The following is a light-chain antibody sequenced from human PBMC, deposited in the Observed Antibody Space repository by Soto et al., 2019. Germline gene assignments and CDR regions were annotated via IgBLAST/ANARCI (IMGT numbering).Light chain of an antibody. CDR2: DVS. J-gene: IGLJ1*01. V-gene: IGLV2-11*01. CDR3: CSYAGNYYV. CDR1: SSDVGGYNY. Sequence: QSALTQPRSVSGSPGQSVTISCTGTSSDVGGYNYVSWYQQHTGKAPKLMIYDVSKRPSGVPDRFSGSKSGNTASLTISGLQAEDEADYYCCSYAGNYYVFGTGTKVTVL.